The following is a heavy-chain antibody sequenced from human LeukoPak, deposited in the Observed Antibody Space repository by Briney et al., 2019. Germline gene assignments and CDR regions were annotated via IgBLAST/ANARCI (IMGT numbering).Heavy chain of an antibody. J-gene: IGHJ3*02. CDR1: GYTFTSYG. V-gene: IGHV1-2*02. CDR3: ARCIAVAWDAFDI. Sequence: ASVKVSCKASGYTFTSYGISWVRQAPGQGLEWMGWINPNSGGTNYAQKFQGRVTMTRDTSISTAYMELSRLRSDDTAVYYCARCIAVAWDAFDIWGQGTMVTVSS. CDR2: INPNSGGT. D-gene: IGHD6-19*01.